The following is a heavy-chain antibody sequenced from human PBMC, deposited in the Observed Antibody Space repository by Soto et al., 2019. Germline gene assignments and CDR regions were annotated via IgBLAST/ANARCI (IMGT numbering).Heavy chain of an antibody. CDR1: GGSISSSNW. CDR3: ARDGPAYYDSSGYYRDYYFDY. Sequence: QVQLQESGPGLVKPSGTLSLTCAVSGGSISSSNWWSWVRQPPGKGLEWIGEIYHSGSTNYNPSRKRRVTISVDKSKNQFSLKLSSVTAADTAVYYCARDGPAYYDSSGYYRDYYFDYWGQGTLVTVSS. CDR2: IYHSGST. D-gene: IGHD3-22*01. J-gene: IGHJ4*02. V-gene: IGHV4-4*02.